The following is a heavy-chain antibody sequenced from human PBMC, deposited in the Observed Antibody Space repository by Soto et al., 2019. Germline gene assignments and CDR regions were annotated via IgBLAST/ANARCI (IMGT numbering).Heavy chain of an antibody. CDR2: IDPSASYT. CDR1: GYSFTSYW. Sequence: GESLKISCNGSGYSFTSYWISWVRQMPGKGLEWMGGIDPSASYTNYSPSFQGHVTISADKSVSTAYLQWSSLKASDTAMYYCASLYYYGSGSQSPYWGQGTLVTVSS. V-gene: IGHV5-10-1*01. J-gene: IGHJ4*02. CDR3: ASLYYYGSGSQSPY. D-gene: IGHD3-10*01.